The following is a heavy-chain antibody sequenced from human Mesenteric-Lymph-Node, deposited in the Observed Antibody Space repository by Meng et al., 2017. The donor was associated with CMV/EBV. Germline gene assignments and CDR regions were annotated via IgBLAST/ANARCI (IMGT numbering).Heavy chain of an antibody. Sequence: MSWVRQAPGKGLEWVSYISSSGSYVYYADSMKGRFTISRDNAKNSLYLQMNSLRAEDTAVYYCATYYYGSGSYYNSPGYYYGMDVWGQGTTVTVSS. D-gene: IGHD3-10*01. CDR3: ATYYYGSGSYYNSPGYYYGMDV. CDR2: ISSSGSYV. V-gene: IGHV3-21*06. J-gene: IGHJ6*02.